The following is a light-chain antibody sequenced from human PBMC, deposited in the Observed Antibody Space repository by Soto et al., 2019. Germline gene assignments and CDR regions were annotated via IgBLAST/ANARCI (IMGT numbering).Light chain of an antibody. V-gene: IGKV3-15*01. J-gene: IGKJ2*01. CDR3: QQYNNWPPYT. CDR2: GVS. Sequence: EIVVTQSPATLSVSPGVRATLSCRTSQGVSANIAWYQQKPGQTPRLLIYGVSSRATGGPDRLSGSGSGTEFTLTISSLQSEDFAVYYCQQYNNWPPYTFGQGTKLEMK. CDR1: QGVSAN.